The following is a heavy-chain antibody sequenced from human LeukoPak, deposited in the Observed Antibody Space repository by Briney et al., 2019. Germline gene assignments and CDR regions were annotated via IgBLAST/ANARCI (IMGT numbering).Heavy chain of an antibody. Sequence: GGSLRLSCAASGCTFSSYAMHWVRQAPGKGLEWVAVISYDGSNKYYADSVKGRFTISRDNAKNSLYLQMNSLRAEDTAVYYCARGKQQLVPNWFDPWGQGTLVTVSS. J-gene: IGHJ5*02. CDR3: ARGKQQLVPNWFDP. V-gene: IGHV3-30-3*01. CDR2: ISYDGSNK. D-gene: IGHD6-13*01. CDR1: GCTFSSYA.